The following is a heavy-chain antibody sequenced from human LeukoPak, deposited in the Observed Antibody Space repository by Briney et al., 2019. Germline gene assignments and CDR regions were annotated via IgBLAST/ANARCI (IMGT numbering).Heavy chain of an antibody. CDR3: AKDLNIGSSWYYYYYGMDV. D-gene: IGHD6-13*01. CDR1: GFTFDDYA. V-gene: IGHV3-9*01. Sequence: PGGSLRLSCAASGFTFDDYAMHWVRQAPGKGLEWVSGISWNSGSIGYADSVKGRFTISRDNAKNSLYLQMDSLRVEDTAVYYCAKDLNIGSSWYYYYYGMDVWGQGTTVTVSS. CDR2: ISWNSGSI. J-gene: IGHJ6*02.